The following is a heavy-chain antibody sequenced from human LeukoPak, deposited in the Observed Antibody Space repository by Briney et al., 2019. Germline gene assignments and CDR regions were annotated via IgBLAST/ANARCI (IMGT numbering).Heavy chain of an antibody. CDR3: ARLAGSSSSDY. D-gene: IGHD6-6*01. Sequence: PSKTLSLTCTVSGGSISSDYWSWIRQPPGKGLEWIGYIYTSGSINYNPSLKSRVTISLDMSKNQFSLKLSSVTAADTAVYYCARLAGSSSSDYWGQGTLVTVSS. J-gene: IGHJ4*02. CDR1: GGSISSDY. CDR2: IYTSGSI. V-gene: IGHV4-4*09.